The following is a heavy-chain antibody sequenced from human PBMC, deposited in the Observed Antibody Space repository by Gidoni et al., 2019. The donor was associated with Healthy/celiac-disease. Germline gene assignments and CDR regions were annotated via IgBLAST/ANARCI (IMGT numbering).Heavy chain of an antibody. CDR2: MNPNSGNT. CDR1: GYTFTSYD. V-gene: IGHV1-8*01. Sequence: QVQLVQSGAEVKKPGASVKVSCKASGYTFTSYDINWVRPATGQGLEWMGWMNPNSGNTGYAQKFQGRVTMTRNTSISTAYMELSSLRSEDTAVYYCARGRDLGYCSSTSCYSGYYGMDVWGQGTTVTVSS. D-gene: IGHD2-2*02. J-gene: IGHJ6*02. CDR3: ARGRDLGYCSSTSCYSGYYGMDV.